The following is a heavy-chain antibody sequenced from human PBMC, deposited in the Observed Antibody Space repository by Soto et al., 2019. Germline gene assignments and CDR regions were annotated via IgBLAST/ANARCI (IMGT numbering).Heavy chain of an antibody. CDR1: GFTFSSYG. CDR2: ISYDGRNK. D-gene: IGHD5-12*01. CDR3: AKGSREWLRLGVDYFDY. Sequence: QVQLVESGGGVVPPGRSLRLSCAASGFTFSSYGMHWVRQAPGKGLEWVAVISYDGRNKYYADSVKGRFTISRDNSKNTLFLQMNSLRGEDTAVHYCAKGSREWLRLGVDYFDYWGQGTLVAVSS. J-gene: IGHJ4*02. V-gene: IGHV3-30*18.